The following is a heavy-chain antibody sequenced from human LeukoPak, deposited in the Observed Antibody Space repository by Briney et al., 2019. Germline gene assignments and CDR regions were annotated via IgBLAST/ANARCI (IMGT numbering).Heavy chain of an antibody. CDR1: GFTFSSYS. V-gene: IGHV3-21*01. Sequence: GGSLRLSCAASGFTFSSYSMNWVRQAPGKGLEWVSSISSSSSYIYYADSVKGRFTISRDNAKNSLYLQINSLRAEDTAVYYCARETACCGGDCYPNLNAFDIWGQGTMVTVSS. J-gene: IGHJ3*02. CDR2: ISSSSSYI. D-gene: IGHD2-21*01. CDR3: ARETACCGGDCYPNLNAFDI.